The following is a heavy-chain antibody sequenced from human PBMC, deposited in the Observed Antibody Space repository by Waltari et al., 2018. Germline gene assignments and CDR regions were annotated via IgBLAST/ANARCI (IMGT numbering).Heavy chain of an antibody. CDR1: GGTFRSYA. Sequence: QVQLVQSGAEVKKPGSSVKVSCKASGGTFRSYAISWVRQAPGQGLEWMGGISPTCGTANYAQKFQGRVTMTADESTSTAYMELSSLRSEDTAVYYCARDYSYGSGSWGQGTLVTVSS. D-gene: IGHD3-10*01. J-gene: IGHJ4*02. V-gene: IGHV1-69*13. CDR3: ARDYSYGSGS. CDR2: ISPTCGTA.